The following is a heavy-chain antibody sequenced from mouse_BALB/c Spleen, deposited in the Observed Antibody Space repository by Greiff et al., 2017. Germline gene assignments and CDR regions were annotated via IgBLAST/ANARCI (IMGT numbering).Heavy chain of an antibody. CDR3: TRDGY. J-gene: IGHJ3*01. V-gene: IGHV1S81*02. Sequence: VQLQQSGAELVQPGASVKLSCKASGYTFTSYYMSWVKQRPGQGLEWIGEINPSNGGTNFNEKFKSKATLTGDKSASTAYMQLSSLTSEDSAVYYCTRDGYWGQGTRVTVSA. CDR1: GYTFTSYY. CDR2: INPSNGGT.